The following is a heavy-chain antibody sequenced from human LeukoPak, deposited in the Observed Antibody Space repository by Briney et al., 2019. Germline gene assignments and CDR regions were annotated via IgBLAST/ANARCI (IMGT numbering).Heavy chain of an antibody. CDR1: GFTFSSYG. V-gene: IGHV3-33*01. CDR3: ARVWLVRDAFDI. CDR2: IWYDGSNK. D-gene: IGHD6-19*01. Sequence: GGSLRLSCAASGFTFSSYGMHWVRQAPGKGLEWVAVIWYDGSNKYYADSVKGRFTISRDNAKNSLYLQMNSLRAEDTAVYYCARVWLVRDAFDIWGQGTLVTVSS. J-gene: IGHJ4*02.